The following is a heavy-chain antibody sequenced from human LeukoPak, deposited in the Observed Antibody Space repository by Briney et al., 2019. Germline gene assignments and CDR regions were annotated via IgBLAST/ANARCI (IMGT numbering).Heavy chain of an antibody. Sequence: GGSLRLSCAASGFTFSDYYMSWIRQAPGKGLEWVSYISSSGSTIYYADSVKGRFTISRDNAKNSLYLQMNSLRAEDTAVYYCATAHGILYNWFDPWGQGTLVTVSS. CDR3: ATAHGILYNWFDP. J-gene: IGHJ5*02. CDR1: GFTFSDYY. CDR2: ISSSGSTI. V-gene: IGHV3-11*01. D-gene: IGHD1-14*01.